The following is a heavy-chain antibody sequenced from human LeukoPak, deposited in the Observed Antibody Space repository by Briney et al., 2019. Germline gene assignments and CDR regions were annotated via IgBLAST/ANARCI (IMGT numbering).Heavy chain of an antibody. CDR1: GGSFSGYY. D-gene: IGHD6-6*01. J-gene: IGHJ4*02. Sequence: SETLSLTCAVYGGSFSGYYWSWIRQPPGKGLEWIGEINHSGSTNYNPSLKSRVTISVDTSKNQFSLKLSSVTASDTAVYYCARGYPNGSSYYFDYWGQGTLVTVSS. CDR2: INHSGST. CDR3: ARGYPNGSSYYFDY. V-gene: IGHV4-34*01.